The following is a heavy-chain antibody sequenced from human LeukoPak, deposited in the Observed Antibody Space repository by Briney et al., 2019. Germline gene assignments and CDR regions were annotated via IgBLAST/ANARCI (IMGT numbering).Heavy chain of an antibody. Sequence: GASVKVSCKVSGYTLTELSMHWVRQAPGKGLEWMGGFDPEDGETIYAQKFQGRVTMTEDTSTDTAYMELSSLRSEDTAVYYCATFPRARWVYPYDYWGQGTLVTVSS. D-gene: IGHD2-8*01. CDR3: ATFPRARWVYPYDY. J-gene: IGHJ4*02. V-gene: IGHV1-24*01. CDR2: FDPEDGET. CDR1: GYTLTELS.